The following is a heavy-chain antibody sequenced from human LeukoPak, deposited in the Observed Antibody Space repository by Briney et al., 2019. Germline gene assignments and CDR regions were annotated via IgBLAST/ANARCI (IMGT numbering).Heavy chain of an antibody. V-gene: IGHV1-2*02. CDR3: ARANALYCSSTSCLFVY. D-gene: IGHD2-2*01. CDR1: GYTFTDYY. CDR2: INPNSGGT. J-gene: IGHJ4*02. Sequence: ASVKVSCKASGYTFTDYYIHWVRQAPGKGLEWMAWINPNSGGTYYAQNFHDRITLTRDTSISTAYMELSRLRSDDTAIYYCARANALYCSSTSCLFVYWGQGTLVTVSS.